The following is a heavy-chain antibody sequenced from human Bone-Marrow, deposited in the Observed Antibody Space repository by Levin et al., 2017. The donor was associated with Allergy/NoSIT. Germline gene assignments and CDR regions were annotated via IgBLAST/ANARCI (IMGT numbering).Heavy chain of an antibody. J-gene: IGHJ4*02. Sequence: GGSLRLSCVGSGFTFDGYTLHWVRQAPGKGLEWVSLISWDGISTYYADSVKGRFTISRDNSKNSLFLQMNNLRSEDTAFYFCTRGLGREGVTQGEFAYWGQGTLVTVSS. D-gene: IGHD4-11*01. CDR1: GFTFDGYT. CDR3: TRGLGREGVTQGEFAY. V-gene: IGHV3-43*01. CDR2: ISWDGIST.